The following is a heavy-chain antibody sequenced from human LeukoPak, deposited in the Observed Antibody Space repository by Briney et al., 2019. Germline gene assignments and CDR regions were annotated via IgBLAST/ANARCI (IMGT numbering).Heavy chain of an antibody. D-gene: IGHD2-15*01. J-gene: IGHJ4*02. CDR1: GFTFSDYT. CDR3: ARATWDS. Sequence: GGSLRLSCAASGFTFSDYTMNWVRQAPGKGLEWVSSISPSSSYTYYADSVKGRFTISRDNTKNSLYLQMNGLRAEDTAVYYCARATWDSWGQGALVTVSS. V-gene: IGHV3-21*01. CDR2: ISPSSSYT.